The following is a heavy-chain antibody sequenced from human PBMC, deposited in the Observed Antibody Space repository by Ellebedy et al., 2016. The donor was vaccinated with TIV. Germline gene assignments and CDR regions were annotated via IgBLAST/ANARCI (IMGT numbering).Heavy chain of an antibody. Sequence: GESLKISXAASGFSFSTFDMSWVRQAPGKGLEWVSVYRHHDDSKHYGDSVKGRFTISRDNSKNILYLQMNSLRVEDTAVYYCANIWYGRSVDAFDIWGQGTRVTVSS. CDR1: GFSFSTFD. V-gene: IGHV3-23*01. CDR3: ANIWYGRSVDAFDI. CDR2: YRHHDDSK. D-gene: IGHD1-14*01. J-gene: IGHJ3*02.